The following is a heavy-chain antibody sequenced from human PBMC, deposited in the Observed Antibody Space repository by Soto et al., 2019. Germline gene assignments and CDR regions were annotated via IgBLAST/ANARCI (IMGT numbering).Heavy chain of an antibody. CDR3: ARLNNWFDP. CDR2: IYYSGTT. CDR1: GGSISSYY. J-gene: IGHJ5*02. Sequence: PSETLALTCTASGGSISSYYWTWIRQPPGKGLEYIAYIYYSGTTNYNPSLKSRVTISVDTSKKQFSLKLSAVTAADTAVYYCARLNNWFDPWGQGTLVTVSS. V-gene: IGHV4-59*01.